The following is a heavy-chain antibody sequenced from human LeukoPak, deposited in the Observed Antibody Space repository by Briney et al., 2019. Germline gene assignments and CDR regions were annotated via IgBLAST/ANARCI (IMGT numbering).Heavy chain of an antibody. CDR3: ARSGYSYGPPSNYYYGMDV. Sequence: SVTVSCTASGGTFSSYAISWVRQAPGQGLEWMGGIIPIFVTANYAQKFQGRVTITADESTSTAYMELSSLRSEDTAVYYCARSGYSYGPPSNYYYGMDVWGQGTTVTVSS. CDR1: GGTFSSYA. J-gene: IGHJ6*02. CDR2: IIPIFVTA. D-gene: IGHD5-18*01. V-gene: IGHV1-69*01.